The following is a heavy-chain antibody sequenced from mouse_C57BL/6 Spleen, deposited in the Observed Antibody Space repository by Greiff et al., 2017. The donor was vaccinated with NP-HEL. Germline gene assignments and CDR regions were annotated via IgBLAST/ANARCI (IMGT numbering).Heavy chain of an antibody. J-gene: IGHJ2*01. CDR2: ISSGGSYT. CDR3: ARHRDGYYFDY. CDR1: GFTFSSYG. Sequence: VQLKESGGDLVKPGGSLKLSCAASGFTFSSYGMSWVRQTPDKRLEWVATISSGGSYTYYPDSVKGRFTISRDNAKNTLYLQMSSLKSEDTAMYYCARHRDGYYFDYWGQGTTLTVSS. D-gene: IGHD2-3*01. V-gene: IGHV5-6*01.